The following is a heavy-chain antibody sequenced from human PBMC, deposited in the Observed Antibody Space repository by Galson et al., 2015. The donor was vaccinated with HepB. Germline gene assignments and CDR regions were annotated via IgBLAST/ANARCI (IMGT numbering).Heavy chain of an antibody. CDR2: IYWDDDK. V-gene: IGHV2-5*02. CDR1: GFSLSTNEVG. J-gene: IGHJ4*02. Sequence: PALVKPPQTLTLTCTFSGFSLSTNEVGVGWIRQPPGKALEWLALIYWDDDKRYSPSLKSRLTITKDTSKNQVVLTMTNMDPVDTATYYCAHFSSNGSYLRRNAYWGQGTLVTVSS. CDR3: AHFSSNGSYLRRNAY. D-gene: IGHD1-26*01.